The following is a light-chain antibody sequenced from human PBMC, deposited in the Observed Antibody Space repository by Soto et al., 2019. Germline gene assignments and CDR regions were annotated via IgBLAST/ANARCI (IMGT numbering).Light chain of an antibody. CDR2: KAS. Sequence: DIQMTQSPSTLSASVGDRVTITCRASQSISSWLAWYQQKPGKAPKLLIYKASSLESGVPSRFSGSGSGTEFTLTIRSLQPDDFATYYCQQYNSYSPLTFGGGTKVDIK. V-gene: IGKV1-5*03. J-gene: IGKJ4*01. CDR3: QQYNSYSPLT. CDR1: QSISSW.